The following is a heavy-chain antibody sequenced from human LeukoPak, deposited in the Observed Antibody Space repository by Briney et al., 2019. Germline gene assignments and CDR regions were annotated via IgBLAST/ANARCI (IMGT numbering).Heavy chain of an antibody. CDR1: GYTFTSYY. J-gene: IGHJ4*02. CDR2: INPSGGST. CDR3: ARDQLRAYNWNDTNSLAY. V-gene: IGHV1-46*01. D-gene: IGHD1-20*01. Sequence: ASVKVSCKASGYTFTSYYMHWVRQAPGQGLEWMGIINPSGGSTSYAQKFQGRVTMTRDTSTSTVYRELSSLRSEDTAVYYCARDQLRAYNWNDTNSLAYWGQGTLVTVSS.